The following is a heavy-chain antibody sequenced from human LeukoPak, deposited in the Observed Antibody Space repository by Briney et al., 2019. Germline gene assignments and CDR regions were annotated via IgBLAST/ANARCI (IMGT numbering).Heavy chain of an antibody. CDR2: INHSGST. V-gene: IGHV4-34*01. J-gene: IGHJ4*02. D-gene: IGHD6-19*01. CDR1: GGSFSGYY. Sequence: PSETLSLTCAVYGGSFSGYYWSWIRQPPGKGLEWIGEINHSGSTNYNPSLKSRVTISVDTSKNQFSLKLSSVTAADTAVYCCARGRGSGWYEEKFDYWGQGTLVTVSS. CDR3: ARGRGSGWYEEKFDY.